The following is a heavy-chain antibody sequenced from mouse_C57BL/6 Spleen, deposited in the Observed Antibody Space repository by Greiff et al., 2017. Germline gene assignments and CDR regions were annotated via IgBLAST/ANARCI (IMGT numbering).Heavy chain of an antibody. CDR1: GFSFNTYA. CDR2: IRSKSNNYAT. CDR3: VRQDYGSGYGFAY. V-gene: IGHV10-1*01. J-gene: IGHJ3*01. Sequence: EVKLQESGGGLVQPKGSLKLSCAASGFSFNTYAMNWVRQAPGKGLEWVARIRSKSNNYATYYADSVKDRFTISRDDSESMLYLQMNNLKTEDTAMYYCVRQDYGSGYGFAYWGQGTLVTVSA. D-gene: IGHD1-1*01.